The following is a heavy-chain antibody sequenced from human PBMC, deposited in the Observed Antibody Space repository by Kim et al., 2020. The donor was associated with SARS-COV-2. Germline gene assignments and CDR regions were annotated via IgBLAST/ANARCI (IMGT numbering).Heavy chain of an antibody. CDR3: AREAEGLPSAFDI. Sequence: GGSLRLSCAASGFTFSDYYMSWIRQAPGKGLEWVSYISSSGSTIYYADSVKGRFTISRDNAKNSLYLQMNSLRAEDTAVYYGAREAEGLPSAFDIWGQGTMVTVSS. CDR2: ISSSGSTI. D-gene: IGHD5-12*01. CDR1: GFTFSDYY. J-gene: IGHJ3*02. V-gene: IGHV3-11*01.